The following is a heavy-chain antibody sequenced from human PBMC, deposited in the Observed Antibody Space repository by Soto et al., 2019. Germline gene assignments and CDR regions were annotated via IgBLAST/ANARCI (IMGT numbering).Heavy chain of an antibody. CDR1: GFTFDSYS. CDR2: ISGTGQTT. Sequence: EVQLLESGGGSVQPGGSLMLSCAASGFTFDSYSLSWVRQAPGKGLEWVSGISGTGQTTHYGDSVKGRFIISRDNFRNTLYLQMNSLRAEDTAVYFCAKSRGDSWNTYFFDYWGRGALVTLSS. J-gene: IGHJ4*02. V-gene: IGHV3-23*01. D-gene: IGHD2-21*01. CDR3: AKSRGDSWNTYFFDY.